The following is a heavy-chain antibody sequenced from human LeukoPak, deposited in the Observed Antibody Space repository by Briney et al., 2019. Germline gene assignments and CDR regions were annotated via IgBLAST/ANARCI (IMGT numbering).Heavy chain of an antibody. D-gene: IGHD6-19*01. V-gene: IGHV3-23*01. Sequence: PGGFLRLSCAASGFIFSNYAMSWVRQVPGRGLEWVSTISSRGDSTYVADSVKGRFTISRDNSKNSLYLQMNTVRAEDTAVYYCVKGPRPDITVAHTVENWGQGTLVTVSS. CDR1: GFIFSNYA. CDR3: VKGPRPDITVAHTVEN. J-gene: IGHJ4*02. CDR2: ISSRGDST.